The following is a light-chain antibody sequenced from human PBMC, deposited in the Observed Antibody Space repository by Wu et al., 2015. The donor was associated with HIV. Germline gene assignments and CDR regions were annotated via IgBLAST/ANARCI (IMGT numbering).Light chain of an antibody. Sequence: DRYSITRPGESDISNYLVLVLAETRKVPRLLIYLHHLQSGSRPRFSGSGSGTDFTLTISSLQPEDVATYYCQRYYHTAPWTFGQGTQVEIK. CDR2: LH. CDR1: DISNY. V-gene: IGKV1-27*01. CDR3: QRYYHTAPWT. J-gene: IGKJ1*01.